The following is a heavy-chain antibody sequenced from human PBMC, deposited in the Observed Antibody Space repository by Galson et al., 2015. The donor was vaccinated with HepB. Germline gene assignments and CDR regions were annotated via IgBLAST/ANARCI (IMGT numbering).Heavy chain of an antibody. Sequence: SLRLSCAASGFTFSSYAMSWVRQAPGKGLEWVSAISGSGGSTYYADSVKGRFTISRDNSKNTLYLQMNSLRAEDTAVYYCARDPYYYDSSGYPDYWGQGTLVTVSS. V-gene: IGHV3-23*01. CDR1: GFTFSSYA. CDR2: ISGSGGST. J-gene: IGHJ4*02. CDR3: ARDPYYYDSSGYPDY. D-gene: IGHD3-22*01.